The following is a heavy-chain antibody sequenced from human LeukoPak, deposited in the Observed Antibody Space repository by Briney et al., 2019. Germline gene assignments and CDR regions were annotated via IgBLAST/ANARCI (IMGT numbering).Heavy chain of an antibody. J-gene: IGHJ5*02. CDR3: ATYYCSSTSCQHGFDP. D-gene: IGHD2-2*01. CDR2: IYTSGST. V-gene: IGHV4-61*02. CDR1: GGSISSGSYY. Sequence: SETLSLTCTVSGGSISSGSYYWSWIRQPAGKGLEWIGRIYTSGSTNYNPSLKSRVTISVDTSKNQFSLKLSSVTAADTAVYYCATYYCSSTSCQHGFDPWGQGTLVTVSS.